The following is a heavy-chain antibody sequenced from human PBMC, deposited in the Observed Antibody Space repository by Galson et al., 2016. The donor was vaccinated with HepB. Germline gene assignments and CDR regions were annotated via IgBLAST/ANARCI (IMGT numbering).Heavy chain of an antibody. D-gene: IGHD1-26*01. V-gene: IGHV3-23*01. CDR2: ISPTLDIT. CDR1: GFTFSSYG. CDR3: AKFGILRGGSYVTAAEYLQH. J-gene: IGHJ1*01. Sequence: SLRLSCATSGFTFSSYGMSWVRQAPGKGLEWVSSISPTLDITYYADSVKGRFAISRDNSKNRLYLQLNSLRAGDTAVYYCAKFGILRGGSYVTAAEYLQHWGQGTPVTVSS.